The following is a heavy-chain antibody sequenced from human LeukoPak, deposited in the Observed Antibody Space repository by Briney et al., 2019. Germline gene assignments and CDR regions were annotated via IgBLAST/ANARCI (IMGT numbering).Heavy chain of an antibody. Sequence: ASVKVSCTASGYTFTGYYIHWVRQAPGQGLEWMGWINPKSGDTNYAQKFQGRVTMTRDTSISTAYMELNRLTSDDTAVYYCAREEGSYPESLDYWGQRTLVTVSS. CDR3: AREEGSYPESLDY. CDR1: GYTFTGYY. D-gene: IGHD1-26*01. J-gene: IGHJ4*02. CDR2: INPKSGDT. V-gene: IGHV1-2*02.